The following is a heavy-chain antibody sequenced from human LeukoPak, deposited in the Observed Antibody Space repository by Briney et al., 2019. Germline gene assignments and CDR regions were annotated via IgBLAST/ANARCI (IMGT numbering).Heavy chain of an antibody. D-gene: IGHD3-22*01. V-gene: IGHV1-2*02. Sequence: ASVKVSCKASGYTFTGYYMHWVRQAPGQGLEWMEWINPNSGGTNYAQKFQGRVTMTRDTSISTAYMELSRLRSDDTAVYYCARWLNYYDSSGYRYYFDYWGQGTLVTVSS. CDR1: GYTFTGYY. J-gene: IGHJ4*02. CDR2: INPNSGGT. CDR3: ARWLNYYDSSGYRYYFDY.